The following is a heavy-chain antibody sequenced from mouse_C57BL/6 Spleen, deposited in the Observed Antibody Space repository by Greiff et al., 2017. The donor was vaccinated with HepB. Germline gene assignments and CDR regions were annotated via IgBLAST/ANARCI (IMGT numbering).Heavy chain of an antibody. CDR2: IYPGNSDT. CDR3: TRDDDYDVAWFAY. V-gene: IGHV1-5*01. Sequence: EVQLQQSGTVLARPGASVKMSCKTSGYTFTSYWMHWVKQRPGQGLEWIGAIYPGNSDTSYNQKFKGKAKLTAVTSASTAYMELSSLTNEDSAVYYCTRDDDYDVAWFAYWGQGTLVTVSA. D-gene: IGHD2-4*01. CDR1: GYTFTSYW. J-gene: IGHJ3*01.